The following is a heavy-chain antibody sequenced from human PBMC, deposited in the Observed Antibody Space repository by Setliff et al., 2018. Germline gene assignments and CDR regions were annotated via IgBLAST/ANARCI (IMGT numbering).Heavy chain of an antibody. CDR2: IRSKTYGGTT. D-gene: IGHD3-22*01. Sequence: PGGSLRLSCITSGFNFGDYGMNWVRHTPGKGLDWVAFIRSKTYGGTTEYAASVRGRFIISRDDSKGIAYLQMNSLRTEDTAVYYCAKGQGQYYDSSGYYGRVLDYWGQGTLVTVSS. CDR3: AKGQGQYYDSSGYYGRVLDY. V-gene: IGHV3-49*04. CDR1: GFNFGDYG. J-gene: IGHJ4*02.